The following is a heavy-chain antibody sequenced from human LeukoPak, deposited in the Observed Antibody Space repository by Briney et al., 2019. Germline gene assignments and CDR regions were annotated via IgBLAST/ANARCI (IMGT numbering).Heavy chain of an antibody. CDR2: INLNGASI. CDR3: ARGGAAAGNDAFDI. Sequence: GGSLRLSCAASRFTFEDYGMTWVRQAPGKGLECVSGINLNGASIGYADSVKGRFTISRDNAKNSLSLQMNSLRVEDTALYYCARGGAAAGNDAFDIWGQGTMVTVSS. J-gene: IGHJ3*02. D-gene: IGHD6-13*01. V-gene: IGHV3-20*04. CDR1: RFTFEDYG.